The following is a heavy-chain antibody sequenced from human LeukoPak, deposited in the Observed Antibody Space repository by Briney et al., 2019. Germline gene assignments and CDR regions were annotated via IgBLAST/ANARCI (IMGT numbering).Heavy chain of an antibody. CDR1: GFTFSNYA. CDR3: ARSTYTVSRFDS. CDR2: SGATT. J-gene: IGHJ5*01. Sequence: SGGSLRLSCSASGFTFSNYAMTWVRQAPGKGLEWVSASGATTNYADSVKGRFTISRDNAKNTLYLQMNSLRVEDAAVYYCARSTYTVSRFDSWGQGTLVTVSS. D-gene: IGHD2-2*02. V-gene: IGHV3-23*01.